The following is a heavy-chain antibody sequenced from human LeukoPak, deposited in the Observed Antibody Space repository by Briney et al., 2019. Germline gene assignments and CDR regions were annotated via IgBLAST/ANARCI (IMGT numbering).Heavy chain of an antibody. D-gene: IGHD2-2*01. CDR3: ARASPAPYYYYYYMDV. Sequence: ASVKVSCKASGYTFTSYYMHWVRQAPGQGLEWMGIINPSGGSTSYAQKFQGRVTMTTDTSTSTAYMELRSLRSDDTAVYYCARASPAPYYYYYYMDVWGKGTTVTISS. CDR2: INPSGGST. CDR1: GYTFTSYY. V-gene: IGHV1-46*01. J-gene: IGHJ6*03.